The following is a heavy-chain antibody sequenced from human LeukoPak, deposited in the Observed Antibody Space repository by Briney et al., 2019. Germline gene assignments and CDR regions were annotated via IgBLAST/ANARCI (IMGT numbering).Heavy chain of an antibody. J-gene: IGHJ4*02. Sequence: ASVKVSCKASGYTFTSYGITWVRQAPGQGLEWMGWISTYNGNSNYAQKLQGRVTMTTDTSTSTAYMELRSLRSDDTAVYYCARGGRVLWFGELFTPQHTPSDYWGQGTLVTVSS. D-gene: IGHD3-10*01. CDR2: ISTYNGNS. CDR3: ARGGRVLWFGELFTPQHTPSDY. CDR1: GYTFTSYG. V-gene: IGHV1-18*01.